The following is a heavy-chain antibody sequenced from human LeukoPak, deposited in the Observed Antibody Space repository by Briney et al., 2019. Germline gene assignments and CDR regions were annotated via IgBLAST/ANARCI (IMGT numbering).Heavy chain of an antibody. Sequence: SETLSLTCTVSGGSISSYYWSWIRQPPGKGLEWIGYVYYGGSTNYKSSLKSRVSISVDTSKNQFSLKLSSVTAADTAVYYCARGHPWQHLPESAFDYWGQGTLVTVSS. V-gene: IGHV4-59*01. CDR2: VYYGGST. CDR1: GGSISSYY. CDR3: ARGHPWQHLPESAFDY. J-gene: IGHJ4*02.